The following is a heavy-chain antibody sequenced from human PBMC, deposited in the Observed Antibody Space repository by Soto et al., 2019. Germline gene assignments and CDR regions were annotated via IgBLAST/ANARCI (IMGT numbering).Heavy chain of an antibody. V-gene: IGHV3-64D*08. CDR2: ISTNGIGT. D-gene: IGHD2-15*01. Sequence: PGGSLRLSCSASGFVFSDFAMHWVRQAPGRGLEYVSAISTNGIGTYYADSVKGRFTISRDNSKNTLYLQMSSLRTEDTAVYYCVRWRSRGGSWYDCWGQGTLVTVSS. CDR1: GFVFSDFA. CDR3: VRWRSRGGSWYDC. J-gene: IGHJ5*01.